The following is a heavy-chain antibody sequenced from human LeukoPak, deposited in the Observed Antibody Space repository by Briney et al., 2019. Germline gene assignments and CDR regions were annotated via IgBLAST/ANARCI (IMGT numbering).Heavy chain of an antibody. J-gene: IGHJ4*02. D-gene: IGHD5-12*01. CDR2: INPNSGGT. CDR3: ARGPQWWLRLLIEGSYFDY. V-gene: IGHV1-2*02. CDR1: GYTFTGYY. Sequence: ASVKVSCKASGYTFTGYYMHWVRQAPGQGFEWMGWINPNSGGTNYAQKFQGRVTMTRDTSISTAYMELSRLRSDDTAVYYCARGPQWWLRLLIEGSYFDYWGQGTLVTVSS.